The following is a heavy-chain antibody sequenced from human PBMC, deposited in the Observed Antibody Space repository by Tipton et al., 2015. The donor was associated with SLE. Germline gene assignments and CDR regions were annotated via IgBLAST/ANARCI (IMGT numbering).Heavy chain of an antibody. J-gene: IGHJ4*02. Sequence: SLRLSCAASGFIFSAFAMNWVRQIPGKGLEWVAVISGNGDTTHYADSFQGRCTISRDNSKNTLYLQMNSLRAEDTAVYYCARVLGSYYAFDYLGQGTLVTVSS. V-gene: IGHV3-23*01. CDR3: ARVLGSYYAFDY. CDR2: ISGNGDTT. D-gene: IGHD1-26*01. CDR1: GFIFSAFA.